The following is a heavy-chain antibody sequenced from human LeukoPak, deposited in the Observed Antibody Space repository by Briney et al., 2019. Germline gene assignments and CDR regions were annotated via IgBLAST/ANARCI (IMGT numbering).Heavy chain of an antibody. CDR3: AREVVTMTLLVDGGPNDAYDI. V-gene: IGHV1-46*01. D-gene: IGHD3-22*01. CDR2: VNPNRGTI. Sequence: AAVKVSCKASGYTFTTYYMHLVRQAPGQALEWVGMVNPNRGTISYAPKFQGRVSMTSDTSTRTVNMELSSLRPDDTAVYYCAREVVTMTLLVDGGPNDAYDIWGQGTRVIVSS. CDR1: GYTFTTYY. J-gene: IGHJ3*02.